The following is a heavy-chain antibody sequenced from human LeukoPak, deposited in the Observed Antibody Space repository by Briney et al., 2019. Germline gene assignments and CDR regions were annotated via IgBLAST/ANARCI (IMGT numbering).Heavy chain of an antibody. J-gene: IGHJ3*02. CDR3: ARESTVGPIQTDALDI. CDR2: INNEETAA. V-gene: IGHV3-74*01. CDR1: GFTFSTYW. D-gene: IGHD1-26*01. Sequence: GGSLRLSCAASGFTFSTYWMHWVRQAPGKGLVWVSRINNEETAANYADSVQGRYTISRDNANNMLYLQMDSLRAEDTAVYYCARESTVGPIQTDALDIWGQGTMGTVSS.